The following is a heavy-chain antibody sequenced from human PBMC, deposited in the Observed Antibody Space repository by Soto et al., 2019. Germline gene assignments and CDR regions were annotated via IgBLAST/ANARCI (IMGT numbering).Heavy chain of an antibody. V-gene: IGHV4-31*03. Sequence: SETLSLTCTVSGGSISSGGYYWSWIRQYPGKGLEWIGYIYYSGSTYYNPSLKSRVTISVDTSKNQFSLKLSSVTAADTAVYYCARNGGYSSSSHGAFDIWGQGTMVTVSS. CDR1: GGSISSGGYY. CDR2: IYYSGST. CDR3: ARNGGYSSSSHGAFDI. D-gene: IGHD6-6*01. J-gene: IGHJ3*02.